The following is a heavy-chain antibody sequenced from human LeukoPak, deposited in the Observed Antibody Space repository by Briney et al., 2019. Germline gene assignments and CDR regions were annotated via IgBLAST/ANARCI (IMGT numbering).Heavy chain of an antibody. CDR3: ARAANSEYFDY. CDR1: GDSISSNNW. D-gene: IGHD1-7*01. Sequence: PSETLSLTCDVSGDSISSNNWWSWVRQPPGKGLEWIGEIYYTWSTKYNPSLKSRVTISLDKSKNQISLKLNSMTAADTALYYCARAANSEYFDYWGQGILVTVSS. CDR2: IYYTWST. V-gene: IGHV4-4*02. J-gene: IGHJ4*02.